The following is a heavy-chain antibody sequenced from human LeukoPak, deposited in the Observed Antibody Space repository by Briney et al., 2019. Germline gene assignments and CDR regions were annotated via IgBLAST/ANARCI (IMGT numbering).Heavy chain of an antibody. CDR2: MNGDGSST. J-gene: IGHJ3*02. Sequence: GGSLRLSCAASGFTFSHYSMNWVRQTPGKGLEWVSLMNGDGSSTSYADSVKGRFTISRDNAKNTLYLQMNRLRAEDTAVYYCARTDTDAFDIWGQGTMVTVSS. V-gene: IGHV3-74*01. D-gene: IGHD3/OR15-3a*01. CDR3: ARTDTDAFDI. CDR1: GFTFSHYS.